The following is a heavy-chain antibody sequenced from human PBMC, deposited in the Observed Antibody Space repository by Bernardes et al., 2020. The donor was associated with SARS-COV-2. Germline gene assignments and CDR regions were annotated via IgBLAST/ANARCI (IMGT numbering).Heavy chain of an antibody. Sequence: GSLRLSCAASGFTFSSYGMHWVRQAPGKGLEWVAVISYDGSNKYYADSVKGRFTISRDNSKNTLYLQMNSLRAEDTAVYYCASNLVTGYYGFDYWGQGTLVTVSS. J-gene: IGHJ4*02. D-gene: IGHD3-9*01. CDR2: ISYDGSNK. CDR3: ASNLVTGYYGFDY. V-gene: IGHV3-30*19. CDR1: GFTFSSYG.